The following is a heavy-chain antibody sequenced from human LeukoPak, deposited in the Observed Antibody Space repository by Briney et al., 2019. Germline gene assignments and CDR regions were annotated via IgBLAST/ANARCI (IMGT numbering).Heavy chain of an antibody. CDR2: VYYSGNT. CDR3: ARKGHDAFDI. J-gene: IGHJ3*02. Sequence: SGTLSLTCAVSGDSITSNKYYWGWIRQPPGKGLEWIGSVYYSGNTYYNPSLKSRVTISVDTSRNQFSLKLSSLTAADTAVYYCARKGHDAFDIWGQGTVITVSS. CDR1: GDSITSNKYY. V-gene: IGHV4-39*01.